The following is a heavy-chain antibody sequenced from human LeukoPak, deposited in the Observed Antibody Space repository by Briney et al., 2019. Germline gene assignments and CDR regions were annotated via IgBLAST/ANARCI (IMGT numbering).Heavy chain of an antibody. D-gene: IGHD6-19*01. CDR1: GGTFSSYA. J-gene: IGHJ6*02. V-gene: IGHV1-69*01. CDR3: ARLCIAVASHVEGPYYGMDV. Sequence: SVKVSCKASGGTFSSYAISWVRQAPGQGLEWMGGIIPIFGTANYARKFQGRVTITADESTSTAYMELSSLRSEDTAVYYCARLCIAVASHVEGPYYGMDVWGQGTTVTVSS. CDR2: IIPIFGTA.